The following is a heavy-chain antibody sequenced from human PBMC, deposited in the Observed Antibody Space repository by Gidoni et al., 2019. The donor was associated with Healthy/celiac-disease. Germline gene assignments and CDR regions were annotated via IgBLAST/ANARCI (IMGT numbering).Heavy chain of an antibody. D-gene: IGHD3-9*01. Sequence: QVQLQESGPGLVKPSETLSLTCAVSGYSISSGYYWGWIRQPPGKGLEWIGSIYHSGSTYYNPSLKSRVTISVDTSKNQFSLKLSSVTAADTAVYYCARGGGYFDWLLAGYWGQGTLVTVSS. J-gene: IGHJ4*02. CDR2: IYHSGST. CDR3: ARGGGYFDWLLAGY. V-gene: IGHV4-38-2*01. CDR1: GYSISSGYY.